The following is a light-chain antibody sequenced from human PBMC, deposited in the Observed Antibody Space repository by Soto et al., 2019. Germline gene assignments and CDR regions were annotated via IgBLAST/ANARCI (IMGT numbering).Light chain of an antibody. CDR3: SSYSSSIRI. Sequence: QSALTQPASVSGSPGQSITISCSGFSSDVGDYNYVSWYQQHAGKDPKLIIYEVTNRPLGVSSRFSGSKSGYTASLTISGLQTDDEADYYCSSYSSSIRIFGGGTKLTVL. J-gene: IGLJ2*01. CDR1: SSDVGDYNY. CDR2: EVT. V-gene: IGLV2-14*01.